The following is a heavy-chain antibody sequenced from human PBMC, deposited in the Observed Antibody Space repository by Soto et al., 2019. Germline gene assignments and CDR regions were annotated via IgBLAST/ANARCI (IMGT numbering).Heavy chain of an antibody. CDR3: ARAAPEAFLDLTGTKRDHYYYYMDV. CDR2: ISSSSSTI. V-gene: IGHV3-48*01. CDR1: GFTFSSYS. D-gene: IGHD3-3*02. J-gene: IGHJ6*03. Sequence: GGSLRLSCAASGFTFSSYSMNWVRQAPGKGLEWVSYISSSSSTIYYADSVKGRFTISRDNAKNSLYLQMNSLRAEDTAVYYCARAAPEAFLDLTGTKRDHYYYYMDVWGKGTTVTVSS.